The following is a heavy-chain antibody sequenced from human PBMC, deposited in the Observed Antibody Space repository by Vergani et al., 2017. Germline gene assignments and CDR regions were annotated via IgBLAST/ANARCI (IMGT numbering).Heavy chain of an antibody. V-gene: IGHV1-69*08. J-gene: IGHJ4*02. D-gene: IGHD2-2*01. CDR1: GGTFSSYT. Sequence: QVQLVQSGAEVKKPGSSVKVSCKASGGTFSSYTISWVRQAPGQGLEWMGRIIPILGIANYAQKFQGRVTITADKSTSTAYMELSSLRSEDTAVYYCAREGYCSSTSCYGDLGVIDYWSQGTLVTVSS. CDR3: AREGYCSSTSCYGDLGVIDY. CDR2: IIPILGIA.